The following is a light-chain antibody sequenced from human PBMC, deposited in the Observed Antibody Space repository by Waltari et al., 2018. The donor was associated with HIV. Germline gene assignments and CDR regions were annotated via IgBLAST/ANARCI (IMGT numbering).Light chain of an antibody. V-gene: IGLV1-44*01. CDR2: SNN. CDR1: SSNIGSNT. CDR3: CSYAGNYSYV. Sequence: QSVLTQPPSASGTPGQRVTISCSGSSSNIGSNTVNWYQQPPGTAPKLLIYSNNQRPSGVPDRFSGSRSGNTASLTISGLQAEDEADYFCCSYAGNYSYVFGSGSRVTVL. J-gene: IGLJ1*01.